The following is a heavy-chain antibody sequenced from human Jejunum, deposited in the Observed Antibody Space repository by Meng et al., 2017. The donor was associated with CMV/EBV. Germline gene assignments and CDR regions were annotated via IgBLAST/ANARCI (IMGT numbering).Heavy chain of an antibody. CDR2: MHYSGSA. D-gene: IGHD6-13*01. V-gene: IGHV4-39*01. Sequence: ISSSSYYWGWIRQPPGKGLEWIVSMHYSGSAYYNPSLKSRVTISADTSKNQFSLRLRFVTAADTAVYYCARQPLEQQPIYFDYWGQGTLVTVSS. CDR3: ARQPLEQQPIYFDY. CDR1: ISSSSYY. J-gene: IGHJ4*02.